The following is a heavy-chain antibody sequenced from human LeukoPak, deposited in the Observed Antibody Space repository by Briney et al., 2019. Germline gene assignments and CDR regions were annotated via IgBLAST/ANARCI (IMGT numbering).Heavy chain of an antibody. V-gene: IGHV1-2*02. J-gene: IGHJ4*02. CDR1: GYTFTGYY. CDR3: ARDGAARPEYDY. Sequence: SVKVSCKASGYTFTGYYMHWVRQAPGQGLEWTGWINPNSGGTNYAQKFQGRVTMTRDTSISTAYMELSRLRSDDTAVYYCARDGAARPEYDYWGQGTLVTVSS. CDR2: INPNSGGT. D-gene: IGHD6-6*01.